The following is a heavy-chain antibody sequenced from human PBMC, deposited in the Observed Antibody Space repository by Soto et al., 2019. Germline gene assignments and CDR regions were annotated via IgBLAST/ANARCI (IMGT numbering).Heavy chain of an antibody. CDR1: RGSVSRGGFY. J-gene: IGHJ4*02. D-gene: IGHD2-21*01. CDR2: INYNGNT. CDR3: TRGGDAYKNGH. Sequence: SETLSLTCTISRGSVSRGGFYLSWIRQHPVKGLEWIGNINYNGNTYYNPSLKSRVGMSIDTSKNQFSLKLTSVNAADTAVYYCTRGGDAYKNGHWGQGTLVTVSS. V-gene: IGHV4-31*03.